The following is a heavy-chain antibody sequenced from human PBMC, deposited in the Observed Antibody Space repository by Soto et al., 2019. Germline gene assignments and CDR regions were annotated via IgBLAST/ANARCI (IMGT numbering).Heavy chain of an antibody. CDR1: GFTFSSYS. J-gene: IGHJ5*02. CDR3: ARDDAAGWFDP. Sequence: GSLRLSCAASGFTFSSYSMDWVRQAPGKGLVWVSYISRSSSTIYYADSVKGRFTISRDNAKNSLYLQMNGLRAEDTAVYYCARDDAAGWFDPWGQGTLVTVSS. CDR2: ISRSSSTI. V-gene: IGHV3-48*01. D-gene: IGHD3-10*01.